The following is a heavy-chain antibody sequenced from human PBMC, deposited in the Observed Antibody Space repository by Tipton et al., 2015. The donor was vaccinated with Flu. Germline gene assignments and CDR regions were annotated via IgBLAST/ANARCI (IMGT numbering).Heavy chain of an antibody. V-gene: IGHV3-33*01. Sequence: SLRLSCAASGFTFSSYGMHWVRQAPGKGLEWVAVIWYDGSNKYYADSVKGRFTISRDNSKNTLYLQMNSLRAEDTAVYYCARDHSGIQLWLGAFDIWGQGTMVTVSS. CDR2: IWYDGSNK. J-gene: IGHJ3*02. D-gene: IGHD5-18*01. CDR1: GFTFSSYG. CDR3: ARDHSGIQLWLGAFDI.